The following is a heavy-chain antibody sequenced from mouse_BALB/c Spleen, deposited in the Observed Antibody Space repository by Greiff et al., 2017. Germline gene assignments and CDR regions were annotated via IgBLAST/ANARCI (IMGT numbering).Heavy chain of an antibody. Sequence: VHLVESGAELVRPGTSVKVSCKASGYAFTNYLLEWVKQRPGQGLEWIGVINPGSGGTNYNEKFKGKATLTADKSSSTAYMQLSSLTSDDSAVYFCAREAIYEAYWGQGTLVTVSA. CDR3: AREAIYEAY. CDR2: INPGSGGT. V-gene: IGHV1-54*01. D-gene: IGHD1-1*01. J-gene: IGHJ3*01. CDR1: GYAFTNYL.